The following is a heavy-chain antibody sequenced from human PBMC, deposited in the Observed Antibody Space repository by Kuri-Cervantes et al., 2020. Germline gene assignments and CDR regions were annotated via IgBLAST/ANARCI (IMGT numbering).Heavy chain of an antibody. V-gene: IGHV1-69*13. CDR1: RGTFSRYA. D-gene: IGHD1-1*01. J-gene: IGHJ4*02. CDR2: IIPIFGTA. Sequence: SVKVSCKASRGTFSRYAISWVRQAPGQGLEWMGVIIPIFGTANYAQKFQGRVTINADESTNTAYMELSSLRSEDTAVYYCAKDPRGGYETSYFDYWGQGTLVTVSS. CDR3: AKDPRGGYETSYFDY.